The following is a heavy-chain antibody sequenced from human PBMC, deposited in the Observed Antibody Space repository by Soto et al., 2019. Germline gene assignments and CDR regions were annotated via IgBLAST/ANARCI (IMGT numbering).Heavy chain of an antibody. V-gene: IGHV1-3*01. CDR1: GYTFTSYA. CDR2: INAGNGNT. D-gene: IGHD1-20*01. J-gene: IGHJ4*02. Sequence: ASVKVSCKASGYTFTSYAMHWVRQAPGQRLEWMGWINAGNGNTKYSQKFQGRVTITRDTSASTAYMELSSLRSEDTAVYYCARGITPPTPPDYWGQGTLVTVSS. CDR3: ARGITPPTPPDY.